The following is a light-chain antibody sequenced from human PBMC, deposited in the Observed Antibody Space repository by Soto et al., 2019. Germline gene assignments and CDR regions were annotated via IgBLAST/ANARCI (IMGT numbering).Light chain of an antibody. CDR1: QSLGRY. Sequence: DIVLTQSPDTLSLSPGESATLSCRASQSLGRYLAWYQQKPGQAPRLLIYGASSRATGIPDRFSGSGSGTDFTLTISRLEPEDFAVYYCQQYGSSSWTFGQGTKVDI. CDR2: GAS. J-gene: IGKJ1*01. CDR3: QQYGSSSWT. V-gene: IGKV3-20*01.